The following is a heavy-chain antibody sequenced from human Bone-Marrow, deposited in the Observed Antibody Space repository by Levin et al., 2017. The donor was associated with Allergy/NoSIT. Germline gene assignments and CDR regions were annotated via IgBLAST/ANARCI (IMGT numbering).Heavy chain of an antibody. D-gene: IGHD5-12*01. CDR2: IDWDDDK. CDR1: GFSLSTSGMC. Sequence: QTLSLTCTFSGFSLSTSGMCVSWIRQPPGKALEWLARIDWDDDKYYSTSLKTRLTISKDTSNNQVVLTMTNMDPVDTATYYCAQTAQDLRLAAFDIWGQGTMVTVSS. V-gene: IGHV2-70*11. J-gene: IGHJ3*02. CDR3: AQTAQDLRLAAFDI.